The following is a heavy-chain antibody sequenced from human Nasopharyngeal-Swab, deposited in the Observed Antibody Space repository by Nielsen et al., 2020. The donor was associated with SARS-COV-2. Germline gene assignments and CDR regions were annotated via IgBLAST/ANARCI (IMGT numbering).Heavy chain of an antibody. V-gene: IGHV3-23*01. CDR1: GFTFSSYA. CDR2: ISGSGGST. D-gene: IGHD5-18*01. CDR3: ATRGYSYGSVDY. Sequence: GESLKISCAASGFTFSSYAMSWVRQAPGKGLEWVSAISGSGGSTYYADSVKGRFTISRDNSKNTLYLQMNSLRAEDTAVYYCATRGYSYGSVDYWGQGTLVTASS. J-gene: IGHJ4*02.